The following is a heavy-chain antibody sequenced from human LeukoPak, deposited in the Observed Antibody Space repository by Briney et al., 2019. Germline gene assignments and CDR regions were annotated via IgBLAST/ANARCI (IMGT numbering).Heavy chain of an antibody. CDR2: IIPILGIA. D-gene: IGHD5-18*01. CDR1: GGTFSSYA. J-gene: IGHJ4*02. Sequence: ASVKVSCKASGGTFSSYAISWVRQAPGQGLEWMGRIIPILGIANYAQKFQGRVTITADKSTSAAYMELSSLRSEDTAVYYCARVDTAMVIDYWGQGTLVTVSS. CDR3: ARVDTAMVIDY. V-gene: IGHV1-69*04.